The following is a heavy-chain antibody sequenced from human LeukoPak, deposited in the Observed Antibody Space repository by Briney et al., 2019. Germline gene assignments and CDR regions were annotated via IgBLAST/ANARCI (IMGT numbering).Heavy chain of an antibody. J-gene: IGHJ3*02. CDR3: ARGYYDILTGYYGGGAFDI. CDR1: GFTFSSYE. V-gene: IGHV3-48*03. CDR2: ISSSGSTI. D-gene: IGHD3-9*01. Sequence: RSGGSLRLSCAASGFTFSSYEMNWVRQAPGKGLEWVSYISSSGSTIYYADSVKGRFTISRDNAKNSLYLQMNSLRAEDTAVYYCARGYYDILTGYYGGGAFDIWGQGTMVTVSS.